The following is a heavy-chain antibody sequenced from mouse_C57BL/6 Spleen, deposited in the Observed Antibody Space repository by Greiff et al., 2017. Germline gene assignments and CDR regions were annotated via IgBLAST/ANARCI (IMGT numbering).Heavy chain of an antibody. Sequence: EVKLMESEGGLVQPGSSMKLSCTASGFTFSDYYMAWVRQVPEKGLEWVANINYDGSSTYYLDSLKSRFIISRDNAKNILYLQMRSLKSENTATYYCASEGLLPYAMDYWGQGTSVTVSS. CDR2: INYDGSST. CDR1: GFTFSDYY. CDR3: ASEGLLPYAMDY. D-gene: IGHD1-1*01. J-gene: IGHJ4*01. V-gene: IGHV5-16*01.